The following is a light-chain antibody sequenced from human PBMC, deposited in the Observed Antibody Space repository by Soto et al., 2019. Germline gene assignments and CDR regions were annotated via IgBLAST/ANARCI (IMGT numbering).Light chain of an antibody. CDR2: DAS. CDR3: QQRSNWIT. V-gene: IGKV3-11*01. Sequence: EIVLTQSPGTLSLSPGERATLSCRASQSVSRYLAWYQQKPGQAPRLLIYDASYSATGIPARFSGSGSGTDFTLTISSLEPEDFAVDYCQQRSNWITVGQGTRRAIK. CDR1: QSVSRY. J-gene: IGKJ5*01.